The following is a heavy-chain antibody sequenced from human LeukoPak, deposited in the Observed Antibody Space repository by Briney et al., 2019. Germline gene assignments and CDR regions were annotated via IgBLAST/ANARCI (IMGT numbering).Heavy chain of an antibody. Sequence: SETLSLTCTVSGGSISSYYWSWIRQPLGKGLEWIGYIYYSGSTNYNPSLKSRVTISVDTSKNQFSLKLSSVTAADTAVYYCARHGTYDSSGYYGAFDIWGQGTMVTVSS. J-gene: IGHJ3*02. V-gene: IGHV4-59*08. D-gene: IGHD3-22*01. CDR3: ARHGTYDSSGYYGAFDI. CDR1: GGSISSYY. CDR2: IYYSGST.